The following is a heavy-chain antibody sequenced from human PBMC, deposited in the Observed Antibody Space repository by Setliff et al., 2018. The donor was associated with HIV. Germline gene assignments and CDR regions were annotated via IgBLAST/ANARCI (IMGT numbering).Heavy chain of an antibody. CDR2: FDPEDGET. Sequence: GASVKVSCKVSGFTLREVSMHWVRQAPGKGLEWMGYFDPEDGETAYAQKFQGRATMTEDTSTDTAYMELSGLRSEDTAVYYCAIDMVGGWLRPMPDFWGQGALVTVSS. J-gene: IGHJ4*02. V-gene: IGHV1-24*01. D-gene: IGHD2-2*01. CDR3: AIDMVGGWLRPMPDF. CDR1: GFTLREVS.